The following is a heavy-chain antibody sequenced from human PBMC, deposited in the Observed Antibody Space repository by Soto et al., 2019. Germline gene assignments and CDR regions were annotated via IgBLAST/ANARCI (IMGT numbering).Heavy chain of an antibody. Sequence: EVQLLESGGGLVQPGGSLRLSCAASGFTFSSYAMSWVRQAPGKGLEWVSAISGSGGSTYYADSVKGRFTISRDNSKNTLDLQMTSLRAEDTAVYYCAIGWSGDWFDPWGQGTLVTVSS. J-gene: IGHJ5*02. V-gene: IGHV3-23*01. CDR3: AIGWSGDWFDP. CDR2: ISGSGGST. D-gene: IGHD3-10*01. CDR1: GFTFSSYA.